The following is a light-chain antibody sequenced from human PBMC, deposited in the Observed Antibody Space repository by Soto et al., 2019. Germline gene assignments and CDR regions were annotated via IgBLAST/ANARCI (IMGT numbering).Light chain of an antibody. V-gene: IGKV1-9*01. CDR2: AAS. J-gene: IGKJ1*01. CDR1: QGIRSY. CDR3: QQYYSYPRT. Sequence: DIQLTQSPFFLSASVGDRVTITCRASQGIRSYLAWYQQKPGKAPKLLIYAASTLQSGVPSRFSGSGSGTDFTLTISCLQSEDFATYYCQQYYSYPRTFGQGTKVEIK.